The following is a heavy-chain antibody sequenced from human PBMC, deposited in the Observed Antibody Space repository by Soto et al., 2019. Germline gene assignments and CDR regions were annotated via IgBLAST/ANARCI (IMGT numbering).Heavy chain of an antibody. V-gene: IGHV3-21*01. J-gene: IGHJ4*02. CDR3: AKSRGGYDGNYFDY. D-gene: IGHD5-12*01. CDR1: GFTFSSYS. Sequence: GGSLRLSCAASGFTFSSYSMNWVRQAPGKGLEWVSSISSSSSYIYYADSVKGRFTISRDNAKNSLYLQMNSMRAEDTAVYYCAKSRGGYDGNYFDYWGQGTLVTVSS. CDR2: ISSSSSYI.